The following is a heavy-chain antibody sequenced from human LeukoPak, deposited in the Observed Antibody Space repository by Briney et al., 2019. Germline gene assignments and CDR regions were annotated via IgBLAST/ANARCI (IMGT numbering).Heavy chain of an antibody. Sequence: PGGSLRLSCAASGFTVSSNHMNWVRQAPGKGLEWVSIIYNDGSTYYADSVKGRFTISRDNSKNTLYLQMNSLRAEDTAVYYCARVLMVYAIYLDPWGQGTLVTVSS. J-gene: IGHJ5*02. CDR1: GFTVSSNH. CDR2: IYNDGST. CDR3: ARVLMVYAIYLDP. D-gene: IGHD2-8*01. V-gene: IGHV3-53*01.